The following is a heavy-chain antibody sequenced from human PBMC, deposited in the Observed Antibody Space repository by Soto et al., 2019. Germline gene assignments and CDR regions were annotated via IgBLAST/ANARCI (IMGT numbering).Heavy chain of an antibody. D-gene: IGHD2-2*01. Sequence: PGGSLRLSCVACGFTFSNYSMHWVRQAPCKGLEWVAVMSYDGINKYYVDSVKGRFTISRDNSKNTLYLQMNSLRSEDTAVYYWARAGSRVVLGPHDYWGQGTLVPVSS. CDR1: GFTFSNYS. CDR2: MSYDGINK. V-gene: IGHV3-30*03. J-gene: IGHJ4*02. CDR3: ARAGSRVVLGPHDY.